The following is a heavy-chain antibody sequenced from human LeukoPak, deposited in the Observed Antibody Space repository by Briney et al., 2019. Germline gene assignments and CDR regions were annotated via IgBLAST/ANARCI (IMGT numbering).Heavy chain of an antibody. CDR3: AREIQYFDWFGTFDY. Sequence: GASVKVSCKASGYTFTGYYMHWVRQAPGQGLEWMGWINPNSSGTNYAQKFQGRVTMTRDTSISTAYMELSRLRSDDTAVYYCAREIQYFDWFGTFDYWGQGTLVTVSS. V-gene: IGHV1-2*02. CDR2: INPNSSGT. J-gene: IGHJ4*02. D-gene: IGHD3-9*01. CDR1: GYTFTGYY.